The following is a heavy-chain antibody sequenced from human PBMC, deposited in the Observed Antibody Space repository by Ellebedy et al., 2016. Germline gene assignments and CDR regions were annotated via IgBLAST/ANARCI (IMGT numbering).Heavy chain of an antibody. J-gene: IGHJ3*02. CDR3: ASSITMIVVVQAGAFDI. D-gene: IGHD3-22*01. CDR2: ISAYNGNT. V-gene: IGHV1-18*01. CDR1: GYTFTSYG. Sequence: ASVKVSXKASGYTFTSYGISWVRQPPAQGFEWMGWISAYNGNTNYAQKFQGRVTMTRNTSISTAYMELSSLRSEDTAVYYCASSITMIVVVQAGAFDIWGQGTMVTVSS.